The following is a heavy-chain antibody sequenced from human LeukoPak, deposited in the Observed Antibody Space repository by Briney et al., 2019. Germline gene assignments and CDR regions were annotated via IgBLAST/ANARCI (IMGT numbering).Heavy chain of an antibody. CDR2: ISGSGGST. J-gene: IGHJ3*02. Sequence: PGGSLRLSCAASGFTFSSYAMSWVRQAPGKGLEWVSAISGSGGSTYYADSVKGRFTISRDNSKNTLYLQMNSLRAEDTAVYYCARDQGLLWFGDPEAFDIWGQGTMVTVSS. D-gene: IGHD3-10*01. CDR3: ARDQGLLWFGDPEAFDI. V-gene: IGHV3-23*01. CDR1: GFTFSSYA.